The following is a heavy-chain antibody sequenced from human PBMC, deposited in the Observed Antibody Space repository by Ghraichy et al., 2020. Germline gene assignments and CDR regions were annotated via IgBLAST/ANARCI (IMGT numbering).Heavy chain of an antibody. J-gene: IGHJ4*02. V-gene: IGHV3-9*01. CDR1: GFTFEDYA. D-gene: IGHD3-16*01. CDR2: ISWNSGNI. Sequence: LSLTCAASGFTFEDYAMHWVRQAPGKGLEWVAGISWNSGNIGYADSVKGRFTISRDNAKNSLYLQMNSLRAEDTAFYYCAKDRGGDWGQGTLVTVSS. CDR3: AKDRGGD.